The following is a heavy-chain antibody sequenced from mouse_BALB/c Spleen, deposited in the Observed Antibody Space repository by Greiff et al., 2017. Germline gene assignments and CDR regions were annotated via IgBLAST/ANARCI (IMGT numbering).Heavy chain of an antibody. V-gene: IGHV14-1*02. Sequence: VQLKQSGAELVRPGALVKLSCKASGFNIKDYYMHWVKQRPEQGLEWIGWIDPENGNTIYDPKFQGKASITADTSSNTAYLQLSSLTSEDTAVYYCARDGSRDWYFDVWGAGTTVTVAS. J-gene: IGHJ1*01. CDR1: GFNIKDYY. D-gene: IGHD1-1*01. CDR3: ARDGSRDWYFDV. CDR2: IDPENGNT.